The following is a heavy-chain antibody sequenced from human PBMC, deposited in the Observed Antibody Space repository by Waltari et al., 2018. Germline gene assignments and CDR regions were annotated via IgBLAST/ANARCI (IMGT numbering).Heavy chain of an antibody. V-gene: IGHV3-30*04. D-gene: IGHD5-18*01. J-gene: IGHJ4*02. CDR3: ARDQAETAMVDY. Sequence: QVQLVESGGGVVQPGRSLRLSCAASGFTFSSYAMHWVRQAPGKGLEWVAVISYDGSNKYYADSVKGRFTISRDNSKNTLYLQMNSLRAEDTAVYYCARDQAETAMVDYWGQGTLVTVSS. CDR1: GFTFSSYA. CDR2: ISYDGSNK.